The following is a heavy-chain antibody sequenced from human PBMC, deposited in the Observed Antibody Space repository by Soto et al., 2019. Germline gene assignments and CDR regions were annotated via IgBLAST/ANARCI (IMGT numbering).Heavy chain of an antibody. CDR3: ARGAVTFDY. J-gene: IGHJ4*02. CDR2: IKQDGSEK. D-gene: IGHD4-17*01. Sequence: EVQLVESGGGLVQPGGSLRLSCVASGFTFSAYRMSWVRQAPGKGLEWVANIKQDGSEKKYVDSVKGRFTISRDNAKNSHYLQMNSLGAEDTAVYYCARGAVTFDYWGQGTLVTASS. V-gene: IGHV3-7*03. CDR1: GFTFSAYR.